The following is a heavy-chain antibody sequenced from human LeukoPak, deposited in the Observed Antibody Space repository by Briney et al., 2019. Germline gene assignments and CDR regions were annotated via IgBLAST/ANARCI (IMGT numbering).Heavy chain of an antibody. D-gene: IGHD1-26*01. CDR1: GFTSSSSA. CDR2: ISGSGGST. V-gene: IGHV3-23*01. Sequence: PGGSLRLSCAVSGFTSSSSAMSWVRQAPGKGLEWVSCISGSGGSTYHADSVKGRFTISRDNPKNSLFLQMNSLRAEDTAVYYCARAYRYSAFDFWGQGTMVTVSS. J-gene: IGHJ3*01. CDR3: ARAYRYSAFDF.